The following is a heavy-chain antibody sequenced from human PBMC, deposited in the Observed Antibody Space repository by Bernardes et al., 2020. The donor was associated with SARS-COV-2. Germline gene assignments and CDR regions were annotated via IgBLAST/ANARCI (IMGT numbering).Heavy chain of an antibody. D-gene: IGHD3-22*01. V-gene: IGHV4-39*01. J-gene: IGHJ4*02. CDR3: ARQITFTMIVVVITTHFDY. CDR2: IYYSGST. Sequence: SETLSLTCTVSGGCISSISYYWGWLRQPPGKGLEWIGSIYYSGSTYYNPSLKSRVTISVDTSKNQFSLKLSSVTAADTAVYYCARQITFTMIVVVITTHFDYWGQGTLVTVSS. CDR1: GGCISSISYY.